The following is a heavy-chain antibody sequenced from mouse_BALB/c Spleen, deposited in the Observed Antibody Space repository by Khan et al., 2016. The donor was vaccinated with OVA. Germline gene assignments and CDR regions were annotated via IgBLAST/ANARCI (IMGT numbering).Heavy chain of an antibody. CDR3: ARWNVMDY. Sequence: EVELVESGGALVQPGGFLKLSCAASGFTFSSYAMSWVRQTPDKRLELVATINTNGGSTYYPDSVKGRFTISRDTAKNTLYLQTSSLKSEDTAMYYCARWNVMDYWGQGTSVTVSS. CDR2: INTNGGST. CDR1: GFTFSSYA. J-gene: IGHJ4*01. V-gene: IGHV5-6-3*01.